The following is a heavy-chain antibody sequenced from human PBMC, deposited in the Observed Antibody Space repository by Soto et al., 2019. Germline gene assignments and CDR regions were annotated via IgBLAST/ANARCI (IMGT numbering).Heavy chain of an antibody. D-gene: IGHD6-6*01. CDR3: ARAEEYSSSAPAEPKFDY. V-gene: IGHV1-69*02. CDR1: GGTFSSYT. J-gene: IGHJ4*02. CDR2: IIPILGIA. Sequence: QVQLVQSGAEVKKPGSSVKVSCKASGGTFSSYTISWVRQAPGQGLEWMGRIIPILGIANYAQKFQGRVTTTAAKSTRTAYMELSSLRSEDTAVYYCARAEEYSSSAPAEPKFDYWGQGTLVTVSS.